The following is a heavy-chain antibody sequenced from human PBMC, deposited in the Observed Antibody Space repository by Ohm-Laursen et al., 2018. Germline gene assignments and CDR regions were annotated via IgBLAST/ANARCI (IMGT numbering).Heavy chain of an antibody. CDR3: ARHLKDPNTSTGYYYYGMDV. CDR2: ISSSGSS. V-gene: IGHV4-4*07. D-gene: IGHD1-1*01. J-gene: IGHJ6*02. CDR1: GGSMNNYF. Sequence: SDTLSLTCTVSGGSMNNYFWTWIRQPAGKGLEWIGRISSSGSSNYNPSLKSRVTMSVDTSKNQFSLNLRSVTAADTAVYYCARHLKDPNTSTGYYYYGMDVWGQGTTVTVSS.